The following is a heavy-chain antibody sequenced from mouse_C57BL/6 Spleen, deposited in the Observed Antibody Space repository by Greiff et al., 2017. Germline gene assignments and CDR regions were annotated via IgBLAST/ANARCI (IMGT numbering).Heavy chain of an antibody. CDR1: GYTFTDYY. CDR3: ARGKKLDYFDY. J-gene: IGHJ2*01. D-gene: IGHD4-1*01. CDR2: IYPGSGNT. V-gene: IGHV1-76*01. Sequence: QVQLKESGAELVRPGASVKLSCKASGYTFTDYYINWVKQRPGQGLEWIARIYPGSGNTYYNEKFKGKATLTAEKSSSTAYMQLSSLTSEDSAVXFCARGKKLDYFDYWGQGTTLTVSS.